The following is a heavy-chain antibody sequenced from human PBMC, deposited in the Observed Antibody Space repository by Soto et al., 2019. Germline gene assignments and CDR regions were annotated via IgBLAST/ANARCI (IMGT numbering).Heavy chain of an antibody. CDR1: GGSFSSFA. CDR2: IIPMFGSA. V-gene: IGHV1-69*13. J-gene: IGHJ6*02. D-gene: IGHD6-13*01. CDR3: ARQQTASSSWYSPFHYYYGMDV. Sequence: SVKVSCKASGGSFSSFAFSWVRQAPGQGLEWMGGIIPMFGSANYAQEFLGRVTFTADDSISTAYLQWSSLKASDTAMYYCARQQTASSSWYSPFHYYYGMDVWGQGTTVTVSS.